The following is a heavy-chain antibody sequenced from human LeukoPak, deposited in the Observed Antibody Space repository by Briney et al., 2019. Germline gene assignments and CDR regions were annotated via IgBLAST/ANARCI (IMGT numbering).Heavy chain of an antibody. D-gene: IGHD6-19*01. V-gene: IGHV3-23*01. J-gene: IGHJ4*02. CDR1: GFTFSSYA. CDR3: AKGVAGLYYFDY. CDR2: ISGSGGST. Sequence: PGGSLRPSCAASGFTFSSYAMSWVRQAPGKGLEWVSAISGSGGSTYYADSVKGRFTISRDNSKNTLYLQMNSLRAEDTAVYYCAKGVAGLYYFDYWGQGTLVTVSS.